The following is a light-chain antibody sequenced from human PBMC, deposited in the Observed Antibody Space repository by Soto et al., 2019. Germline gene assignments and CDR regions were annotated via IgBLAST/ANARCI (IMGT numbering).Light chain of an antibody. V-gene: IGKV3-15*01. CDR3: QHYNNWPLT. J-gene: IGKJ4*01. CDR2: GAS. Sequence: EIVMRQSPATLSVSPGERATLSCRTSQSISSNLAWYQQKPGQAPRLLISGASTRATGIPARFSGSGSGTEFTLTISSLQSEDFAVYYCQHYNNWPLTFGGGTKVDI. CDR1: QSISSN.